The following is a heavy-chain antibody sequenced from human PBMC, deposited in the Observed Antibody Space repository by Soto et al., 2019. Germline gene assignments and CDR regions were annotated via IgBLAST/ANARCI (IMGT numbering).Heavy chain of an antibody. CDR2: IYWNDDK. CDR1: GFSLSSSGVG. V-gene: IGHV2-5*01. J-gene: IGHJ4*02. CDR3: AQCLGGGNSCYFDY. Sequence: QITLKESGPTLVKPTQTLTLTCTFSGFSLSSSGVGVGWIHQPPGKALEWVALIYWNDDKRSRPSLSSRLTIAKDTSKNQVVLTMTNVDPVDTATYYCAQCLGGGNSCYFDYWGQGALVTVSS. D-gene: IGHD2-21*02.